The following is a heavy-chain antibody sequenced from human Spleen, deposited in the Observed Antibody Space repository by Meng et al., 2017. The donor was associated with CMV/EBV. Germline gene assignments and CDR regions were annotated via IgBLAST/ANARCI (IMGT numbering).Heavy chain of an antibody. CDR1: GSFSGYY. D-gene: IGHD6-19*01. Sequence: GSFSGYYWSWIRQPPGKGLEWIGEINHSGSTNYNPSLKSRVTRSVDTSKNQFSLKLSSVTAADTAVYYCASAPQGIAVAGTGAVDYWGQGTLVTVSS. J-gene: IGHJ4*02. CDR2: INHSGST. V-gene: IGHV4-34*01. CDR3: ASAPQGIAVAGTGAVDY.